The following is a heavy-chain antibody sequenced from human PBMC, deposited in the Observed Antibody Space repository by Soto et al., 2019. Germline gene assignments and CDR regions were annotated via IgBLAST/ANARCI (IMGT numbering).Heavy chain of an antibody. CDR1: GDSVTSGSYY. J-gene: IGHJ6*02. V-gene: IGHV4-61*03. CDR3: AREWGLLPYYVMNV. CDR2: ISYTGRT. Sequence: SETLSRTWIVSGDSVTSGSYYWTWLRQPPGKGLEWIGYISYTGRTKYNPSLQSRVTISVDTSKNDFSLNLSSVTAADTAVYFCAREWGLLPYYVMNVWGHGTAVTVSS. D-gene: IGHD7-27*01.